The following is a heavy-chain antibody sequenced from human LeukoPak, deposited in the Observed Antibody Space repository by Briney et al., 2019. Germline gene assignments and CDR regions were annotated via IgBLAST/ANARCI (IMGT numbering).Heavy chain of an antibody. D-gene: IGHD2-2*01. J-gene: IGHJ5*02. CDR3: EREAGYCSSTSCSNNWFDP. V-gene: IGHV4-38-2*02. Sequence: SETLSLTCTVSGYSISSGYYWGWIRQPPGKGLEWIGSIYHSGSTYYNPSLKSRVTISVDTSTNQFSLKMSSVTAADTAVYYCEREAGYCSSTSCSNNWFDPWGQGTLVTVSS. CDR1: GYSISSGYY. CDR2: IYHSGST.